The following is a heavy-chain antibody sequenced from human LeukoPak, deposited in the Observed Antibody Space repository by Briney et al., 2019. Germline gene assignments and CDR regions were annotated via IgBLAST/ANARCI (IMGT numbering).Heavy chain of an antibody. CDR3: ARPNITSYYDSRGYDAFDV. D-gene: IGHD3-22*01. V-gene: IGHV5-51*01. J-gene: IGHJ3*01. Sequence: GESLKISCESSGYDFSSFWIGWVRQMPGKGLEWMGIIYPYDSDTRYNPSFQGQVTISADKSVRTAYLQWSSLRASDTAMYYCARPNITSYYDSRGYDAFDVWGQGTMVTVSS. CDR1: GYDFSSFW. CDR2: IYPYDSDT.